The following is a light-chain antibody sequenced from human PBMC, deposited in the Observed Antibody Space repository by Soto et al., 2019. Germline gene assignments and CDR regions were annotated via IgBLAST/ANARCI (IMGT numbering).Light chain of an antibody. CDR1: QSVSSSY. CDR3: QLYGSSPQFT. CDR2: GAS. Sequence: EIVLTQSPGTLSLSPGERATLSCRASQSVSSSYLAWYQQKPGQAPRLLIYGASSRATGIPDRFSGSGSGTDFMLTISRLEPEDFAVYYCQLYGSSPQFTFGPGIKVDIK. V-gene: IGKV3-20*01. J-gene: IGKJ3*01.